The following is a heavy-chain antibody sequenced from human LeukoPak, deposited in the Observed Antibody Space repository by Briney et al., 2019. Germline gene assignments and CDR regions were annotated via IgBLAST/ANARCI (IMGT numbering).Heavy chain of an antibody. V-gene: IGHV1-2*02. J-gene: IGHJ5*02. CDR2: INPNIGGT. CDR1: GYTFTGYY. D-gene: IGHD4/OR15-4a*01. CDR3: ARSNYGGQGAGDNWFDP. Sequence: VSVKVSCKASGYTFTGYYMHWVRQAPGQGLEWMGWINPNIGGTNYAQKFQGRVTMTRDTSISTAYMDLSSLTSDDTAVYYCARSNYGGQGAGDNWFDPWGQGTLVTVSS.